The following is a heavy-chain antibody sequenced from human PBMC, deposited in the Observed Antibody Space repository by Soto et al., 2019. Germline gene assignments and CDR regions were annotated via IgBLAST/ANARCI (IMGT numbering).Heavy chain of an antibody. Sequence: SLILSCAASGFTFRTYGMHWVRQAPGKGLEWVAVIWSDGSNTYYGDSVKGRFTISRDNSMNTLHLEMNSLRAEDTAVYYCARDPMNGGDYFHHYSGMDVWGRGTTVTVSS. V-gene: IGHV3-33*01. CDR3: ARDPMNGGDYFHHYSGMDV. CDR1: GFTFRTYG. J-gene: IGHJ6*02. D-gene: IGHD4-17*01. CDR2: IWSDGSNT.